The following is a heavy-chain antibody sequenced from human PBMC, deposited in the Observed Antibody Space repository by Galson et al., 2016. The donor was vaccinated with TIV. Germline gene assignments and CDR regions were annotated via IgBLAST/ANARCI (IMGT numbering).Heavy chain of an antibody. CDR2: INPSGGEG. J-gene: IGHJ4*02. V-gene: IGHV1-46*03. D-gene: IGHD1-1*01. CDR3: GREGNYWSNSDY. CDR1: GYTFTSYS. Sequence: SVKVSCKGSGYTFTSYSIHWVRQAPGQGLEWMGRINPSGGEGTSAQKFQGRVILTRDTSTSTIYMDLSSLTSDDTAVYYCGREGNYWSNSDYWGQGTLVTVSS.